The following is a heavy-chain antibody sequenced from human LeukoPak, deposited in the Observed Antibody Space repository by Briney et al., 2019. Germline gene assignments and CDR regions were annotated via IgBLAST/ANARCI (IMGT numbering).Heavy chain of an antibody. V-gene: IGHV2-26*01. CDR3: ARIGYYYYGMDV. CDR2: IFSNDEK. CDR1: GFSLSNAGMG. J-gene: IGHJ6*02. Sequence: SGPTLVNPTETLTLTCTVSGFSLSNAGMGVSWIRQPPGKALEWLAHIFSNDEKSYSTSLKSRLTISKDTSKCQVVLTMTNMDPVDTATYYCARIGYYYYGMDVWGQGTTVTVSS.